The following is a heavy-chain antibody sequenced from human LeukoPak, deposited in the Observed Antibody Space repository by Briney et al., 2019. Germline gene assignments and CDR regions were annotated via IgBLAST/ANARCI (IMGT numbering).Heavy chain of an antibody. Sequence: GRSLRLSCAASGFTFSDYYMSRIRQAPGKGLEWVSYISTSGSTIYYADSVKGRFTISRDNAKNSLYLQMNSLRAEDTAVYYCARVTRDGYNYDYFDYWGQGTLVTVSS. J-gene: IGHJ4*02. V-gene: IGHV3-11*01. CDR2: ISTSGSTI. CDR1: GFTFSDYY. CDR3: ARVTRDGYNYDYFDY. D-gene: IGHD5-24*01.